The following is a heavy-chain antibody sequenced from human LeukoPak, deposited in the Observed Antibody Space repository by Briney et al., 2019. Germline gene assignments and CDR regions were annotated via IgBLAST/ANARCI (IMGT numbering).Heavy chain of an antibody. CDR3: AKSGSGSYVYYGMDV. CDR2: MNPNSGNT. V-gene: IGHV1-8*01. Sequence: ASVKVSCKASGYTFTSYDINWVRQATGQGLEWMGWMNPNSGNTGYAQKFQGRVTMTRNTSISTAYMELSSLRSEDTAVYYCAKSGSGSYVYYGMDVWGQGTTVTVSS. CDR1: GYTFTSYD. D-gene: IGHD3-10*01. J-gene: IGHJ6*02.